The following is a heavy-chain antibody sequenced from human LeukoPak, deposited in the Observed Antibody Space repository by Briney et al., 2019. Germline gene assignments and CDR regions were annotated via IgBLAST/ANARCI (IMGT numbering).Heavy chain of an antibody. J-gene: IGHJ6*03. D-gene: IGHD6-19*01. V-gene: IGHV1-18*01. CDR3: ARESHALTGYSSGWNHHYYYYYMDV. CDR1: GYTFTSYG. Sequence: VSVKVSCKASGYTFTSYGISWVRQAPGQGLEWMGWISAYNGNTNYAQKLQGRVTMTTDTSTSTAYMELRSLRSDDTAVYYCARESHALTGYSSGWNHHYYYYYMDVWGKGTTVTVSS. CDR2: ISAYNGNT.